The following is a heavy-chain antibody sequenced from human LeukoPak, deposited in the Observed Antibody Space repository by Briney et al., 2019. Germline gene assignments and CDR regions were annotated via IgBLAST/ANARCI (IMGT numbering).Heavy chain of an antibody. CDR2: ISPSGDIT. D-gene: IGHD4-23*01. J-gene: IGHJ4*02. CDR3: ARGDYGGKKGGVDY. Sequence: GGSLRLSCAASGFTFSKHGMNWVRQAPGKGLEWVSGISPSGDITYYADSVRGRFTISRDNSKNTLYLQMNSLRAEDTAVYYCARGDYGGKKGGVDYWGQGTLVTVSS. V-gene: IGHV3-23*01. CDR1: GFTFSKHG.